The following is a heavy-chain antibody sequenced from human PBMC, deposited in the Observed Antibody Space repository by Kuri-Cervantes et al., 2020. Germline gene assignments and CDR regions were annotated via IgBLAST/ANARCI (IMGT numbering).Heavy chain of an antibody. J-gene: IGHJ4*02. D-gene: IGHD2-15*01. CDR2: ISWNSENI. Sequence: SLKISCAASGFTFDDYAMHWVRQAPGKGLEWVSCISWNSENIAYADSVKGRFTISRGNAKNSLYLQMNSLRAEDTAVYYCARGSVLAANIFDNWGQGTLVTVSS. V-gene: IGHV3-9*01. CDR3: ARGSVLAANIFDN. CDR1: GFTFDDYA.